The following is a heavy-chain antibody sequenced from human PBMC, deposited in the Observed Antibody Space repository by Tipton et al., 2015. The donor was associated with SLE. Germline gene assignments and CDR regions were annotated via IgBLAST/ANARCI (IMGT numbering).Heavy chain of an antibody. V-gene: IGHV1-18*01. CDR2: ISAYNGNT. CDR1: GYTFTSYG. J-gene: IGHJ6*02. CDR3: ASGLGIVPVLRAQVRPKPGDNYYYYGMDV. D-gene: IGHD2-2*01. Sequence: QLVQSGAEVKKPGASVKVSCKASGYTFTSYGISWVRQAPGQGLEWMGWISAYNGNTNYAQKLQGRVTMTTDTSTSTAYMELRSLGSDDTAVYYCASGLGIVPVLRAQVRPKPGDNYYYYGMDVWGQGTTVTVSS.